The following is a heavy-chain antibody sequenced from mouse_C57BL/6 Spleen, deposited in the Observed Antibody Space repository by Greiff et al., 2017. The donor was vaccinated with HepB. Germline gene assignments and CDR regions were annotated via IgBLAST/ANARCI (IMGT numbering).Heavy chain of an antibody. D-gene: IGHD1-1*01. V-gene: IGHV5-17*01. CDR2: ISSGSSTI. Sequence: EVMLVESGGGLVKPGGSLKLSCAASGFTFSDYGMHWVRQAPEKGLEWVAYISSGSSTIYYADTVKGRFTISRDNAKNTLFLQMTSLRSEDTAMYYCARSHYGSSYYAMDYWGQGTSVTVSS. J-gene: IGHJ4*01. CDR3: ARSHYGSSYYAMDY. CDR1: GFTFSDYG.